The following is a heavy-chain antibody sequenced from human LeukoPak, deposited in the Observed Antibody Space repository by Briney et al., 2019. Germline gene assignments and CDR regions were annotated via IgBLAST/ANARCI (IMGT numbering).Heavy chain of an antibody. D-gene: IGHD4-17*01. CDR3: AKDLYGDYAYYFDD. CDR1: GFTFSSYA. CDR2: VIDNGGFT. V-gene: IGHV3-23*01. Sequence: GGSLRLSCAASGFTFSSYAITWVRQAPGKGLEWVSTVIDNGGFTYYADSVKGRFTISRDNSKNTLYLQMNSLRAEDTAVYYCAKDLYGDYAYYFDDWGQGTLVTVSS. J-gene: IGHJ4*02.